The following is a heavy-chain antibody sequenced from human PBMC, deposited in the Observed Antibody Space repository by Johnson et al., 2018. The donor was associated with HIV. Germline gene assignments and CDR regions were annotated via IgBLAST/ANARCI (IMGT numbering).Heavy chain of an antibody. D-gene: IGHD1-26*01. CDR1: GFSFNNYA. J-gene: IGHJ3*02. CDR2: IGYDGSNK. CDR3: ARERVGDAFDI. V-gene: IGHV3-30*04. Sequence: QVLLVESGGGVVQPGRSLRLSCGASGFSFNNYAMHWVRQAPGKGLEWVAVIGYDGSNKYYADSVKGRLTVSRDNSKNTLYLQMNSLRAEDTALYYCARERVGDAFDIWGQGTMVTVS.